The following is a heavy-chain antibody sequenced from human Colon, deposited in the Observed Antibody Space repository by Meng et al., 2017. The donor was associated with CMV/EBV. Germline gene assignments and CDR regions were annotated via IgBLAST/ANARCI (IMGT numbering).Heavy chain of an antibody. CDR2: IKEDGSQT. D-gene: IGHD6-6*01. J-gene: IGHJ4*02. Sequence: GESLKISCAASGFTFSSHWMNWVRQAPGKGLEWVANIKEDGSQTYYVDSVKGRFTISRDNAKNSLDLHMNSLRAEDTAVYYCARDGKQLGFDYWGQGTLVTVSS. V-gene: IGHV3-7*01. CDR3: ARDGKQLGFDY. CDR1: GFTFSSHW.